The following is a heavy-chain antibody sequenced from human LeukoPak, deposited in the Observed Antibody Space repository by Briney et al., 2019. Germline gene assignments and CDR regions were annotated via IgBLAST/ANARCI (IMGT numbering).Heavy chain of an antibody. V-gene: IGHV5-51*01. CDR2: VYPDVSQT. CDR3: ARLSGGSSLRNDAFHI. D-gene: IGHD1-26*01. CDR1: GYSFTSYW. J-gene: IGHJ3*02. Sequence: GESLKISCKASGYSFTSYWIAWVRQMPGKGLEWRGIVYPDVSQTRYSPSFQGQFIISADKSISTVYLQWSSLEASDTAMYYCARLSGGSSLRNDAFHIWGQGTMVIVSS.